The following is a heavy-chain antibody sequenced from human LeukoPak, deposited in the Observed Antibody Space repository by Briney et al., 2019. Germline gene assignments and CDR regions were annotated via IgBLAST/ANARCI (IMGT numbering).Heavy chain of an antibody. J-gene: IGHJ4*02. V-gene: IGHV4-30-4*08. CDR1: GGSISSGDYY. CDR3: ARALIWSSSRYDY. Sequence: TSETLSLTCTVSGGSISSGDYYWSWIRQPPGKGLEWIGYIYYSGSTYYNPSLKSRVTISVDTSKNQFSLKLSSVTAADTAVYYCARALIWSSSRYDYWGQGTLVTVFS. CDR2: IYYSGST. D-gene: IGHD6-13*01.